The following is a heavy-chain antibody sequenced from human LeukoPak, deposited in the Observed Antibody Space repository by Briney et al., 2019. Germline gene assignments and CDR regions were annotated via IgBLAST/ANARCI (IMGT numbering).Heavy chain of an antibody. CDR1: GGSISSYY. CDR3: ARNFRAAADPFDY. J-gene: IGHJ4*02. CDR2: IYYSGST. D-gene: IGHD6-13*01. V-gene: IGHV4-59*01. Sequence: PSETLSLTCTVSGGSISSYYWSWIRQAPGKGLEWIGYIYYSGSTNYNPSLKSRVTISVDTSKNQFSLKLSSVTAADTAVYYCARNFRAAADPFDYWGQGTLVTVSS.